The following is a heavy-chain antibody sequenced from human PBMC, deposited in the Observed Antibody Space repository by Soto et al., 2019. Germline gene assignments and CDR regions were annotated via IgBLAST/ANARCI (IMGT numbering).Heavy chain of an antibody. CDR1: GFTFGDYA. J-gene: IGHJ6*02. Sequence: GGSLRLSCTASGFTFGDYAMSWFRQAPGKGLEWVGFIRSKAYGGTTEYAASVKGRFTISRDDSKSIAYLQMNSLKTEDTAVYYCTEWFGELGYYYGMDVWGQGTTVTVSS. V-gene: IGHV3-49*03. CDR3: TEWFGELGYYYGMDV. D-gene: IGHD3-10*01. CDR2: IRSKAYGGTT.